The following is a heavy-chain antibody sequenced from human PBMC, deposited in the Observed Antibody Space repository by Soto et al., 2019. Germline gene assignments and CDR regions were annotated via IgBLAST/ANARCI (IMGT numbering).Heavy chain of an antibody. Sequence: AESLMLSCTASGVSFSTYLRHWVRHAPGKGLVWVSRINSDGSSTSYADSVKGRFTVSRDNAKNTLYLQMNTLRAEDTAVYYCARDQDLYYDFWRHSYGMDVWGQGTTVTVSS. D-gene: IGHD3-3*01. CDR1: GVSFSTYL. CDR2: INSDGSST. J-gene: IGHJ6*02. V-gene: IGHV3-74*01. CDR3: ARDQDLYYDFWRHSYGMDV.